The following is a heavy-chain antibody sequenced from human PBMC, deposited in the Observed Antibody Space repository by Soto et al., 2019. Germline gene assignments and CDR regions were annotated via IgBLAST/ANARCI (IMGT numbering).Heavy chain of an antibody. Sequence: SETLSLTCTVSGGSISSGGHFWSWIRQHPGKGLEWIGFIYNSRNTYYNPSLKSRVTISVDTSKNQFSLKLSSVTAADTAVYYCARHGIDTAVADYWGQGTLVTVSS. J-gene: IGHJ4*02. CDR2: IYNSRNT. CDR3: ARHGIDTAVADY. D-gene: IGHD6-19*01. CDR1: GGSISSGGHF. V-gene: IGHV4-39*01.